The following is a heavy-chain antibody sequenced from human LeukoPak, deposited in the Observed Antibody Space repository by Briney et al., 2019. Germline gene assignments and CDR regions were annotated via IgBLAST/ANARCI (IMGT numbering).Heavy chain of an antibody. CDR2: IYYSGST. Sequence: SETLSLTCTVSGGSISDYYWNWIRQPPGKGLEWIGNIYYSGSTSYNPSLKSRVTISVDTSKNQFSLKPSSVTAADTAVYYCAGAIVGARHPSPYYFDYWGQGTLVTVSS. D-gene: IGHD1-26*01. CDR1: GGSISDYY. V-gene: IGHV4-59*08. J-gene: IGHJ4*02. CDR3: AGAIVGARHPSPYYFDY.